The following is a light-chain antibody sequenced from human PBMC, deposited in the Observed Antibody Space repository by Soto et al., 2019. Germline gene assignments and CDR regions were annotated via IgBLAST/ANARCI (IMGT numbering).Light chain of an antibody. CDR3: QQYGSSPA. V-gene: IGKV3-20*01. Sequence: EIVLPQSPGTLSFSPGERATLACRASQSVSSSYLAWYHQKPGQAHSLLIYGASNRATGIPDRFSGSASGTDFTLTISRLEPEDVAVYYCQQYGSSPAFGQGTKVEIK. J-gene: IGKJ1*01. CDR2: GAS. CDR1: QSVSSSY.